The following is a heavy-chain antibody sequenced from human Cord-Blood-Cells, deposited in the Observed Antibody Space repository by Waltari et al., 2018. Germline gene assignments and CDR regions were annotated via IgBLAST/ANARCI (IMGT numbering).Heavy chain of an antibody. CDR2: IDYSGST. D-gene: IGHD6-13*01. J-gene: IGHJ3*02. Sequence: QVQLQESGPGLVKPSQTLTLTCTVSGGSISSGGYYWSWIRQHPGKGLEWIGYIDYSGSTYYNPSLKSRVTISVDTSKNQFSLKLSSVTAADTAVYYCAHALAAADDAFDIWGQGTMVTVSS. V-gene: IGHV4-31*03. CDR1: GGSISSGGYY. CDR3: AHALAAADDAFDI.